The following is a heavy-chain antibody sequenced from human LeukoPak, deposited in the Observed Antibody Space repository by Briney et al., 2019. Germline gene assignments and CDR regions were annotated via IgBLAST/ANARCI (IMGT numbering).Heavy chain of an antibody. D-gene: IGHD3-22*01. V-gene: IGHV1-18*01. Sequence: GASVKVSCKASGYTFTSYGISWVRQAPGQGLEWMGWISAYNGNTNYAQKLQGRVTMTTDTSTSTAYTELRSLRSDDTAVYYCARASMIGSSGAFDIWGQGTMVTVSS. J-gene: IGHJ3*02. CDR2: ISAYNGNT. CDR1: GYTFTSYG. CDR3: ARASMIGSSGAFDI.